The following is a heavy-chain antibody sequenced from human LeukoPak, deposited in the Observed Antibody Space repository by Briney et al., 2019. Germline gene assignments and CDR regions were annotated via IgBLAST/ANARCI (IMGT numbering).Heavy chain of an antibody. J-gene: IGHJ4*02. CDR2: VKQDGSEK. CDR3: ATGRAAHLFDF. CDR1: GFTFSTHW. D-gene: IGHD6-6*01. Sequence: GGSLRLSCAASGFTFSTHWMIWVRQAPGKGLEWVANVKQDGSEKYYVDSVKGRFTISRVNAKNSLYLQMNSLRAEDTAVYYCATGRAAHLFDFWGQGALVTVSS. V-gene: IGHV3-7*01.